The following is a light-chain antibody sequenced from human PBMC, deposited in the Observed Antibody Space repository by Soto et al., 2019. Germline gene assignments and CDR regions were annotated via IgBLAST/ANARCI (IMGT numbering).Light chain of an antibody. Sequence: DIQMTQSPSTLSASVGDRVTITCQASQRISSWLAWFQQKPGKAPNLLIYKASSLKGGAPSRFSGSGSGTEFTLTISSLQPDDFATYYCQQYNAYPCTFGQGTKLEIK. J-gene: IGKJ2*02. CDR2: KAS. CDR1: QRISSW. CDR3: QQYNAYPCT. V-gene: IGKV1-5*03.